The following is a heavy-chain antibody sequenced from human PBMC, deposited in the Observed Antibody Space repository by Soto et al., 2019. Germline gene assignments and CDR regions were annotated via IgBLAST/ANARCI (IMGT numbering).Heavy chain of an antibody. J-gene: IGHJ6*02. V-gene: IGHV4-34*01. CDR1: GGSFSGYY. CDR2: ISHSGST. Sequence: QVQLQQWGAGLLKPSETLSLTCAVYGGSFSGYYWRWIRQPPGKGLEWIGEISHSGSTNYNPSLKSRVTISEDTSKNQFSLKLSSVTAADTTFYYCAGGKSSSYLCTRRYYYYGMDVWGQGTTVTVSS. CDR3: AGGKSSSYLCTRRYYYYGMDV. D-gene: IGHD6-13*01.